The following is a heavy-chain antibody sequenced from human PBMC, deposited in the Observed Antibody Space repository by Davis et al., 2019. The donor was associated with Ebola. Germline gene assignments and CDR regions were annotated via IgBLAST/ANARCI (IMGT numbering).Heavy chain of an antibody. D-gene: IGHD1-26*01. Sequence: ASVKVSCKASGYTFTGYYMHWVRQAPGQGLEWMGWINPNSGGTNYAQKFQGRVTMTRDKSISTAYMELSRLGSDDTAVYYCARDQGSSETHYYYGMDVWGQGTTVTVSS. V-gene: IGHV1-2*02. CDR2: INPNSGGT. CDR3: ARDQGSSETHYYYGMDV. CDR1: GYTFTGYY. J-gene: IGHJ6*02.